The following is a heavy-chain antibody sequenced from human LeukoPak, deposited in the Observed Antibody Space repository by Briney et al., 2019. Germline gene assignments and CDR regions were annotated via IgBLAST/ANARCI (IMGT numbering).Heavy chain of an antibody. Sequence: SETLSLTCTVSGGSISSYYWNWIRQPAGKGLEWIGHIYTSGSTNYNSSLKSRVTMSVDTSKNQFSVKLNSVIAADTAMYYCARGVYLGKGYYFDYWGQGTLVTVSS. V-gene: IGHV4-4*07. CDR1: GGSISSYY. CDR3: ARGVYLGKGYYFDY. J-gene: IGHJ4*02. D-gene: IGHD2-8*01. CDR2: IYTSGST.